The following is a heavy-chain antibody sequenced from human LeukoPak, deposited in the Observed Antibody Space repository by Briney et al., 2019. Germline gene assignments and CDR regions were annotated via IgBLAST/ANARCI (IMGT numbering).Heavy chain of an antibody. V-gene: IGHV3-23*01. Sequence: GGSLRLSCAASGFTFSTYAMNWVRHTPGKGLEWVSSIVGSGADTYYADSVKGRFTISRDNAKNSLYLQMNSLRAEDTAVYYCARVAVAGTYYMDVWGKGTTVTISS. CDR3: ARVAVAGTYYMDV. CDR1: GFTFSTYA. D-gene: IGHD6-19*01. J-gene: IGHJ6*03. CDR2: IVGSGADT.